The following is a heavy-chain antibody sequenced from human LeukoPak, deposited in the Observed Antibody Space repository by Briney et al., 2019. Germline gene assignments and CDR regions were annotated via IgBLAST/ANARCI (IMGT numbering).Heavy chain of an antibody. CDR2: ISSSSSYI. CDR3: ARSVRGSYLFDY. CDR1: GFTFSSYS. V-gene: IGHV3-21*01. Sequence: GGSLRLSCAASGFTFSSYSMNWVRQAPGKGLEWVSSISSSSSYIYYADSVKGRFTISRDNAKNSLYLQMNSLRAEDTAVYYCARSVRGSYLFDYWGQGTLVTVSS. J-gene: IGHJ4*02. D-gene: IGHD1-26*01.